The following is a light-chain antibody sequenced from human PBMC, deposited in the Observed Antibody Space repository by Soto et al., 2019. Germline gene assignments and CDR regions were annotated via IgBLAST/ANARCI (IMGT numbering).Light chain of an antibody. J-gene: IGLJ2*01. CDR1: SSNIGNNS. V-gene: IGLV1-51*01. CDR2: DNN. CDR3: GTWDSRLTAVV. Sequence: QSVLTQPPSVSAAPGQKVTISCSGSSSNIGNNSVSWYQQLPGTAPKLLIYDNNKRPSGIPDRFSGAKSGKSATLGITGLQTGDEADYYRGTWDSRLTAVVFGGGTTLPVL.